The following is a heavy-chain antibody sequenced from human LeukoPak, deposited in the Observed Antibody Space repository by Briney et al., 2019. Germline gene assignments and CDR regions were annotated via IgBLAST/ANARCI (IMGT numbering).Heavy chain of an antibody. D-gene: IGHD2-15*01. CDR2: IIPIIGVV. V-gene: IGHV1-69*04. J-gene: IGHJ6*01. Sequence: SVKFSCKAAGRTFSSYAIGWERQAPGQGHEWLGRIIPIIGVVNHAQTIQVRVTITADKSTSTAYMELSSQRSEDTAVYYCASRHNYPEYCSGGSCYMDGQYYYYYGMDVWGEGTTVTVSS. CDR1: GRTFSSYA. CDR3: ASRHNYPEYCSGGSCYMDGQYYYYYGMDV.